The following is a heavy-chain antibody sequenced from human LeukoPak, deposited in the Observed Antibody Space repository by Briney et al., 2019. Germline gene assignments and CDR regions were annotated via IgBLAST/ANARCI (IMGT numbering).Heavy chain of an antibody. CDR3: AKDGVRYGSGLDAFDI. CDR2: ISGSGGST. V-gene: IGHV3-23*01. D-gene: IGHD3-10*01. J-gene: IGHJ3*02. CDR1: GFTFSRYA. Sequence: GGXLRLSCAASGFTFSRYAMSWVRQAPGKGLEWVSDISGSGGSTYCADSVKGGFTISRDNSKPPLCLQMNSLRAEDTAVYYCAKDGVRYGSGLDAFDIWGQGTMVTVSS.